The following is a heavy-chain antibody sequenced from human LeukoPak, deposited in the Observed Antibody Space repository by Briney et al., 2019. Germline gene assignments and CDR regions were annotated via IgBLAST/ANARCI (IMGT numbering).Heavy chain of an antibody. CDR2: MNPNSGNT. CDR3: ARRGIWSGYFSFDY. V-gene: IGHV1-8*03. D-gene: IGHD3-3*01. CDR1: GYTFTSYD. J-gene: IGHJ4*02. Sequence: GASVKVSFKASGYTFTSYDINWVRQATGQGPEWMGWMNPNSGNTGYAQKFQGRVTITRNTSISTAYLELSSLRSEDTAVYYCARRGIWSGYFSFDYWGQGTLVTVSS.